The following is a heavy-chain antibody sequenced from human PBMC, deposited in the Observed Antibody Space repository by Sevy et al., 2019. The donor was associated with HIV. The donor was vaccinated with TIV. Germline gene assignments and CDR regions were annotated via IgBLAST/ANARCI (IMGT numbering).Heavy chain of an antibody. CDR2: IYYSGST. CDR1: GGSISSSSYY. Sequence: SETLSLTCTVSGGSISSSSYYWGWIRQPPGKGLEWIGGIYYSGSTYYNPSLKSRVTISVDTSKNQFSLKLSSVTAADTAVYYCARQEAVAGTNPDYWGQGTLVTVSS. J-gene: IGHJ4*02. D-gene: IGHD6-19*01. CDR3: ARQEAVAGTNPDY. V-gene: IGHV4-39*01.